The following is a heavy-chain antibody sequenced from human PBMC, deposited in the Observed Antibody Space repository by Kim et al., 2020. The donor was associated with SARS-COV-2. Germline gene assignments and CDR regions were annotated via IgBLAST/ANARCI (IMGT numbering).Heavy chain of an antibody. J-gene: IGHJ5*02. V-gene: IGHV1-24*01. D-gene: IGHD6-19*01. CDR3: ATDPAVAGDYWFDP. CDR1: GYTLTELS. Sequence: ASVKVSCKVSGYTLTELSMHWVRQAPGKGLEWMGGFDPEDGETIYAQKFQGRVTMTEDTSTDTAYMELSSLRSEDTAVYYCATDPAVAGDYWFDPWGQGTLVTVSS. CDR2: FDPEDGET.